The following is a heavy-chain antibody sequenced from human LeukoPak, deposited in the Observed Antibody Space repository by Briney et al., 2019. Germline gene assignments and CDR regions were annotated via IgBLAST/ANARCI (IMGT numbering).Heavy chain of an antibody. V-gene: IGHV3-23*01. J-gene: IGHJ4*02. CDR1: GFTFSNYG. CDR2: ISGSGGRT. D-gene: IGHD3-22*01. CDR3: AKDHLFSYYYDSSGYYTGIDY. Sequence: GGTLRLSCAASGFTFSNYGMSWVRQAPGKGLEWVSTISGSGGRTYYADSVKGRFTISRDNSKNTLYLQMNSLRAEDTAVYYCAKDHLFSYYYDSSGYYTGIDYWGQGTLVTVSS.